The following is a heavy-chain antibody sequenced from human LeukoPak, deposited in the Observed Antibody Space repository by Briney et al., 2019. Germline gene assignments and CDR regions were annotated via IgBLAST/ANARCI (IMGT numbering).Heavy chain of an antibody. Sequence: GGSLRLSCAASGFTFSSYEMNWVRQAPGKGLEWVSYISSSSSSIYYVDSVEGRFTISRDNAQNSLYLQMNSLRAEDTAVYYCARLTADYYYYGMDVWGQGTTVTASS. J-gene: IGHJ6*02. CDR2: ISSSSSSI. CDR3: ARLTADYYYYGMDV. V-gene: IGHV3-48*03. CDR1: GFTFSSYE. D-gene: IGHD2-21*02.